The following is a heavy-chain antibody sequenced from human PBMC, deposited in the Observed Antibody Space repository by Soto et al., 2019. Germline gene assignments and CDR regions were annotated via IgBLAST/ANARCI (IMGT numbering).Heavy chain of an antibody. J-gene: IGHJ4*02. V-gene: IGHV3-53*01. CDR3: ARAGSPFHSDSTGYWGFDY. Sequence: EVQLVESGGGLIQPGGSLRLSCAASGFTFSDHQMNWVRQAPGRELEWVSVIYSSGTTYYGDSVKGRFTISRDNSKNTLYLQMNSLRTEDTALYYCARAGSPFHSDSTGYWGFDYWGQGTLVTVSS. D-gene: IGHD3-9*01. CDR2: IYSSGTT. CDR1: GFTFSDHQ.